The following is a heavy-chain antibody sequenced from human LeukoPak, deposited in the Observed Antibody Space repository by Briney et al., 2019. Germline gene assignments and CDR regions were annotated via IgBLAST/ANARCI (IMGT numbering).Heavy chain of an antibody. CDR1: GFNFNNYG. D-gene: IGHD4-17*01. V-gene: IGHV3-30*18. Sequence: GGSLRLSCAASGFNFNNYGMHWVRQAPGKGLEWVAVISYDGSNKYYADSVKGRFTISRDNSKNTLYLQMNSLRAEDTAVYYCAKDRAYGDFFLDYWGQGTLVTVSS. CDR3: AKDRAYGDFFLDY. J-gene: IGHJ4*02. CDR2: ISYDGSNK.